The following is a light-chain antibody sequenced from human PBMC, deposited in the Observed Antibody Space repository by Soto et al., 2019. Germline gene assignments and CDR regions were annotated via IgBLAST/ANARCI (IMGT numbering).Light chain of an antibody. CDR1: QSVSNN. V-gene: IGKV3-15*01. Sequence: EIVMTQSPATLSVSPGERATLSCRASQSVSNNLAWYQQKPGQAPRLLVYGASTRATGIPARFSGSGSGTEFTLTISSLQSEDFAVYYCQQYNDWPPKTFGQGTKVEIK. J-gene: IGKJ1*01. CDR3: QQYNDWPPKT. CDR2: GAS.